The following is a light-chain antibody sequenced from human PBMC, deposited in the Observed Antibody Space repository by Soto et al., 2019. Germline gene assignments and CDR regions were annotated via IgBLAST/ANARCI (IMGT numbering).Light chain of an antibody. Sequence: QSALTQPASVSGSPGQSITISCSGTSSDIDNYNFVSWYQQHPGQAPKLIIYDGTERPSGVSNRFSGSSSDNTASLTISGRQAEDEADYDCCSHANHYTSVVFGGVTKVTVL. CDR2: DGT. CDR3: CSHANHYTSVV. V-gene: IGLV2-23*01. J-gene: IGLJ2*01. CDR1: SSDIDNYNF.